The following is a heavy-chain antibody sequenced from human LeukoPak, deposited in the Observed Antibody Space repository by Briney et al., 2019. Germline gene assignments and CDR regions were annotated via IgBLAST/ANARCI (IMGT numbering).Heavy chain of an antibody. CDR1: GFTFSSYA. CDR2: ISGSGGST. CDR3: AEDDGGSIAVAGQFDY. Sequence: GGSLRLSCAASGFTFSSYAMSWVRQAPGKGLEWVSAISGSGGSTYYADSVKGRFTISRDNSKNTLYLQMNSLRAEDTAVYYCAEDDGGSIAVAGQFDYWGQGTLVTVSS. D-gene: IGHD6-19*01. V-gene: IGHV3-23*01. J-gene: IGHJ4*02.